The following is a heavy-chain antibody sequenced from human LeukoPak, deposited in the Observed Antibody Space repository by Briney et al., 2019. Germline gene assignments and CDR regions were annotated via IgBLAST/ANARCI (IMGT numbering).Heavy chain of an antibody. CDR3: ARDSPAAAGTSDY. J-gene: IGHJ4*02. CDR2: NNPNSGGT. CDR1: GYTFTGYY. V-gene: IGHV1-2*02. Sequence: GASVKVSCKASGYTFTGYYMHWVRQAPGQGLEWMGWNNPNSGGTDYAQKFQGRVTMTRDTSISTAYMELSRLRSDDTAVYYCARDSPAAAGTSDYWGQGTLVTVSS. D-gene: IGHD6-13*01.